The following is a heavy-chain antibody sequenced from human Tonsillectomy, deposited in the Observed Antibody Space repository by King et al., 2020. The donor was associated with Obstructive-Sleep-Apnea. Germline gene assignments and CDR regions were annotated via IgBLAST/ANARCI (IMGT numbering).Heavy chain of an antibody. CDR1: GFSLSTSGGG. CDR2: IYWDDDK. J-gene: IGHJ4*02. Sequence: ITLKESGPTLVKPTQTLTLTCTFSGFSLSTSGGGVGWIRQPPGKALEWLALIYWDDDKRYSPSLKSRLTITKDTSKNQVVLTMTNMDPVDTATYYCAYRRSLTFYFDFWGQGTLVTVSS. CDR3: AYRRSLTFYFDF. D-gene: IGHD2-21*02. V-gene: IGHV2-5*02.